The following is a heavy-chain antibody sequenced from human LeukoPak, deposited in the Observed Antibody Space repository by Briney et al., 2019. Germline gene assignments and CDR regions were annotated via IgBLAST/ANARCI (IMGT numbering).Heavy chain of an antibody. CDR3: ARSPLGYCSGGSCYD. CDR1: GFTFSSYA. D-gene: IGHD2-15*01. J-gene: IGHJ4*02. CDR2: ISGSGGST. Sequence: PGGSLRLSCAASGFTFSSYAMSWVRQAPGKGLEWVSAISGSGGSTYYADSVKGRFTISRDNSKNTLYLQMNSLRAEDTAVYYCARSPLGYCSGGSCYDWGQGTLVTVSS. V-gene: IGHV3-23*01.